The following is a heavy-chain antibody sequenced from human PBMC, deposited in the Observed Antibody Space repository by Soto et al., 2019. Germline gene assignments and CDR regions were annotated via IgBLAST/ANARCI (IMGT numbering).Heavy chain of an antibody. CDR1: GFSLSTSGVG. D-gene: IGHD3-16*01. V-gene: IGHV2-5*02. Sequence: QITLKESGPTLVKPTQTLTLTCTFSGFSLSTSGVGVGWIRQPPGKALEWVALIYWDDAKEYSPSLKSRLTITKDTANNQVAPTMTNMHPVDTATYYCAHKGGGDRILDYWGQGTLVTVSS. CDR2: IYWDDAK. J-gene: IGHJ4*02. CDR3: AHKGGGDRILDY.